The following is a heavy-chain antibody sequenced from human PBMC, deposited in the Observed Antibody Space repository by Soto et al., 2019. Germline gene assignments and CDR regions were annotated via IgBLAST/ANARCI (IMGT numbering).Heavy chain of an antibody. Sequence: PGGSLRLSCEASGFTFNAYSMHWVRQPPGKGLEWLAAIWYDGTQKYYADSVKGRFIISRDNSKKTLYLEMSSLTAADTAVYYCARHVSLGYCTPTSCDLLSWFDAWGQGTQVTVSS. CDR3: ARHVSLGYCTPTSCDLLSWFDA. CDR2: IWYDGTQK. J-gene: IGHJ5*02. CDR1: GFTFNAYS. V-gene: IGHV3-33*01. D-gene: IGHD2-2*01.